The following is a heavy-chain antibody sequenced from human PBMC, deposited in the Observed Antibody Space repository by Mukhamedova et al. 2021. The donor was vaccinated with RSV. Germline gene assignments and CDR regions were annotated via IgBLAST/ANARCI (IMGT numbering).Heavy chain of an antibody. CDR3: AREGIVVVPAAIVWFDP. J-gene: IGHJ5*02. V-gene: IGHV3-30*01. Sequence: YYADSVKGRFTISRDNSKNTLYLQMNSLRAEDTAVYYCAREGIVVVPAAIVWFDPCGQGTLVTVSS. D-gene: IGHD2-2*02.